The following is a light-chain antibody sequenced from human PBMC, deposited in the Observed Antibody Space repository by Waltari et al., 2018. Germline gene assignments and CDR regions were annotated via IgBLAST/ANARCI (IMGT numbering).Light chain of an antibody. J-gene: IGKJ1*01. CDR2: EVS. Sequence: DVVLTQSPQSLPVTLGQPASISCRSSQSLVHSDGNTYLTWIPHRPGQSPRRIIYEVSKRDSGAPDRFSGSGSGTDVTLKITRVEAEDVGVYYCMQGTHCPPWTFGQGTKVEIK. CDR1: QSLVHSDGNTY. V-gene: IGKV2-30*02. CDR3: MQGTHCPPWT.